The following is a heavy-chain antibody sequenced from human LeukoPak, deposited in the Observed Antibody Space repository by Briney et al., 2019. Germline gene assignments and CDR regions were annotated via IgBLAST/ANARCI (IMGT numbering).Heavy chain of an antibody. CDR1: GGSFSGYH. CDR2: INHSGST. V-gene: IGHV4-34*01. D-gene: IGHD3-3*01. CDR3: ARRGPYDFWSGYYRDAFDI. J-gene: IGHJ3*02. Sequence: PSETLSLTCAVYGGSFSGYHWSWLRHPPGQGLEWIGEINHSGSTNYNPSLKSRVTISVDTSKNQFSLKPISVTAADTAVYYCARRGPYDFWSGYYRDAFDIWGQGTMVTVSS.